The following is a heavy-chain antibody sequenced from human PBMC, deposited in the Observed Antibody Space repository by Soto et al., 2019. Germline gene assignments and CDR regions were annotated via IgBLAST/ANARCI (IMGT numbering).Heavy chain of an antibody. D-gene: IGHD6-6*01. CDR2: ISAYNGNT. V-gene: IGHV1-18*01. CDR3: ARALSYSSSLGWFDP. CDR1: GGTFSSYA. Sequence: QVQLVQSGAEVKKPGSSVKVSCKASGGTFSSYAISWVRQAPGQGLEWMGGISAYNGNTNYAQKLQGRVTMTTDTSTSTAYMELRSLRSDDTAVYYCARALSYSSSLGWFDPWGQGTLVTVSS. J-gene: IGHJ5*02.